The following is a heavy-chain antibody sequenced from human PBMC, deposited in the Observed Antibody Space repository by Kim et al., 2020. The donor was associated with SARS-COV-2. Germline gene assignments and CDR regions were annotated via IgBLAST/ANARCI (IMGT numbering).Heavy chain of an antibody. D-gene: IGHD4-4*01. Sequence: SETLSLTCVVSVGSINNFYWSWIRQSPGKGLEWIAYISYSRSTNYNPSLMSRVTISVEPSKNEFSLKLRSVTAAATAVYYCARQGPYTNPGGDYFDHWG. CDR1: VGSINNFY. CDR2: ISYSRST. CDR3: ARQGPYTNPGGDYFDH. V-gene: IGHV4-59*08. J-gene: IGHJ4*01.